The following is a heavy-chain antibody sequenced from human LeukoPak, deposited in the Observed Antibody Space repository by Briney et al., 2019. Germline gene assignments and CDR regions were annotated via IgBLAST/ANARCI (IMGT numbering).Heavy chain of an antibody. Sequence: PGGSLRLSRAASGFTFSNYAMSWVRQAPRKGLEWVSAISGSGGSTYYADSVKGRFTISRDNSKNTLYLQMNSLRAEDTAVYYCAKDIAVRGAAFDIWGQGTMVTVSS. D-gene: IGHD3-10*01. CDR3: AKDIAVRGAAFDI. CDR2: ISGSGGST. V-gene: IGHV3-23*01. J-gene: IGHJ3*02. CDR1: GFTFSNYA.